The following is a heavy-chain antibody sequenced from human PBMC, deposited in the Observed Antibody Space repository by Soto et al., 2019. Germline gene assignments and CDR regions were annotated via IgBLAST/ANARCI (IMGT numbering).Heavy chain of an antibody. CDR2: ISSTGGGT. CDR3: AKGHDIVVVPTVDY. V-gene: IGHV3-23*01. Sequence: GGSLRLSCAASGFTFNNYVMSWVRQAPGKGLEWVSGISSTGGGTYYADPVKGRFTISRDNSKNTLYLQMNNLRAGDTALYYCAKGHDIVVVPTVDYWGQGTLVTVSS. CDR1: GFTFNNYV. D-gene: IGHD2-15*01. J-gene: IGHJ4*02.